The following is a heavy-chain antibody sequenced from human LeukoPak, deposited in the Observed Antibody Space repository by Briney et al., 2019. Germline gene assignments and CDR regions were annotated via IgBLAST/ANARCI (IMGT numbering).Heavy chain of an antibody. D-gene: IGHD5-24*01. Sequence: GGSLRLSCAASGFTFSSYVMSWVRQAPGKGLEWVSSISGSGGSTYYADSVKGRFTISRDKSRNTLYLQMNSLRAEDTAVYYCASRWDYFDYWGQGTLVTVSS. CDR1: GFTFSSYV. CDR3: ASRWDYFDY. CDR2: ISGSGGST. J-gene: IGHJ4*02. V-gene: IGHV3-23*01.